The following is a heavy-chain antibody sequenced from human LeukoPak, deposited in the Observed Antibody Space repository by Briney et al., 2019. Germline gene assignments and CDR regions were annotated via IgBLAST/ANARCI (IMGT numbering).Heavy chain of an antibody. Sequence: PGGSLRVSCAASGFTFSSYSMNWVRQAPGKGLEWVSYISSSGSTIYYADSVKGRFTISRDNAKNSLYLQMNSLRAEDTAVYYCARDPNPDSSGYYSWGQGTLVTVSS. J-gene: IGHJ4*02. D-gene: IGHD3-22*01. CDR2: ISSSGSTI. V-gene: IGHV3-48*04. CDR3: ARDPNPDSSGYYS. CDR1: GFTFSSYS.